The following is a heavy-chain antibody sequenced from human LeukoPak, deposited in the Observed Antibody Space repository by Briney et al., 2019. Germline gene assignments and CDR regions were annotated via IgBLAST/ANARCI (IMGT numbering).Heavy chain of an antibody. CDR1: GGSFSGYY. V-gene: IGHV4-34*01. CDR3: ARGYYYDSSGYYQDY. CDR2: INHSGST. J-gene: IGHJ4*02. D-gene: IGHD3-22*01. Sequence: SETLPLTCAVYGGSFSGYYWSWIRQPPGKGLEWIGEINHSGSTNYNPSLKSRVTISVDTSKNQFSLKLSSVTAADTAVYYCARGYYYDSSGYYQDYWGQGTLVTVSS.